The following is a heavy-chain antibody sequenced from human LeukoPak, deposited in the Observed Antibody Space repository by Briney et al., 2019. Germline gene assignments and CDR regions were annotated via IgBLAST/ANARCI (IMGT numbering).Heavy chain of an antibody. D-gene: IGHD2-2*02. CDR1: GYTFTSYD. CDR2: MNPNSGNT. CDR3: ARGSYCSSTSCYIPYYYYYYMDV. J-gene: IGHJ6*03. Sequence: ASVKVSCKASGYTFTSYDINWVRQATGQGLEWMGWMNPNSGNTGYAQKFQGRVTMTRNTSISTAYMELSSLRSEDTAVYYCARGSYCSSTSCYIPYYYYYYMDVWGKGTTVTVSS. V-gene: IGHV1-8*01.